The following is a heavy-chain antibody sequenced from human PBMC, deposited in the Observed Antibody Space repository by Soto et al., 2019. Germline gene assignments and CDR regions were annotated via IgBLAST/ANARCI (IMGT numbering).Heavy chain of an antibody. Sequence: EAQLVESGGGLVKPGGSLRLSCAASGFPFTTYTMNWVRQAPGKGPEWVSGINSRLQYIFYADPLKGRFTIPRDNANKTLYLQIDSLRVEDTPVYYCARSLYSQGWYFDFWGRGTLVTVSS. CDR3: ARSLYSQGWYFDF. V-gene: IGHV3-21*01. J-gene: IGHJ2*01. D-gene: IGHD5-18*01. CDR2: INSRLQYI. CDR1: GFPFTTYT.